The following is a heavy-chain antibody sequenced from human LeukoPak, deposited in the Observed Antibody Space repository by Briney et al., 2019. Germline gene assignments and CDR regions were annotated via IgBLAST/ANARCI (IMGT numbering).Heavy chain of an antibody. CDR1: GYSISSGYY. Sequence: SETLSLTCTVSGYSISSGYYWGWIRQPPGKGLEWIGSIYHSGSTYYNPSLKSRVTISVDTSKNQFSLKLSSVTAADTAVYYCARAIYYYDSSGYYWGNYYFDYWGQGTLVTVSS. CDR3: ARAIYYYDSSGYYWGNYYFDY. CDR2: IYHSGST. D-gene: IGHD3-22*01. V-gene: IGHV4-38-2*02. J-gene: IGHJ4*02.